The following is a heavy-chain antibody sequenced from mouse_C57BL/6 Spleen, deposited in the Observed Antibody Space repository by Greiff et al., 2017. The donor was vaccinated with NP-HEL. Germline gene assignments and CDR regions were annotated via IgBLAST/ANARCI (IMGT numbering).Heavy chain of an antibody. V-gene: IGHV1-52*01. CDR3: ARRGTRSSGYVDYAIDY. J-gene: IGHJ4*01. CDR2: IDPSDSET. Sequence: QVQLQQPGAELVRPGSSVKLSCKASGYTFTSYWMHWVKQRPIQGLEWIGNIDPSDSETHYNQKFKDKATLTVDKSSSTAYMQLSSLTSEASAVYYCARRGTRSSGYVDYAIDYWGQGTSVTVSS. D-gene: IGHD3-2*02. CDR1: GYTFTSYW.